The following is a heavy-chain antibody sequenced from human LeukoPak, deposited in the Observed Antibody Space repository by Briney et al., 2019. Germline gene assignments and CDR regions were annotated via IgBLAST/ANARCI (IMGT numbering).Heavy chain of an antibody. CDR1: GFTFSSYW. CDR2: INTDGSST. CDR3: ARDSSLVY. Sequence: GGSLRLSCVASGFTFSSYWMHWVRQAPGKGLVWVSGINTDGSSTSYADSVKGRFTISRDNAKNTLYLQMNSLRAEDTAVYYCARDSSLVYWGQGTLVTVSS. J-gene: IGHJ4*02. V-gene: IGHV3-74*01.